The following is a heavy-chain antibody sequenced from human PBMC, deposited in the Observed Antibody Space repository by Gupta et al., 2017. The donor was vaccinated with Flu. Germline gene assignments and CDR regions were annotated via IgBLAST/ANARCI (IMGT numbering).Heavy chain of an antibody. CDR1: Y. Sequence: YWSWIRQSPERGLEWIGEINHRGGINYNPSCARRVTISTDMSKDELALQMTSVTAEEKALFYCARSLCMGGSCSPGAFDVWGQGTVVNVSS. V-gene: IGHV4-34*01. CDR3: ARSLCMGGSCSPGAFDV. CDR2: INHRGGI. D-gene: IGHD2-15*01. J-gene: IGHJ3*01.